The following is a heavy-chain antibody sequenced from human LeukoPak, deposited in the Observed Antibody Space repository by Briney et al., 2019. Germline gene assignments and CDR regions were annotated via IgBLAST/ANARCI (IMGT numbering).Heavy chain of an antibody. V-gene: IGHV4-34*01. CDR1: GGSISSYY. CDR3: ARGTATTYSVGAFDI. Sequence: SETLSLTCTVSGGSISSYYWSWIRQPPGKGLEWIGEINHSGSTNYNPSLKSRVTISVDTSKNQFSLKLSSVTAADTAVYYCARGTATTYSVGAFDIWGQGTMVTVSS. D-gene: IGHD4-17*01. CDR2: INHSGST. J-gene: IGHJ3*02.